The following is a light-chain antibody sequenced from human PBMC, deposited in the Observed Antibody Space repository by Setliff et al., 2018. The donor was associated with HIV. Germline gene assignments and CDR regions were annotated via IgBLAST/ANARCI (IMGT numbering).Light chain of an antibody. Sequence: QSVLTQPPSVSATPGQTVTMSCSGSSSNIGNNYVYWYQQLPGMAPKLLIYRNNQRPSDVPERFSGSKSGTSASLAISGLRSEDEADYYCAAWDDLRSPDVQFGGGTKVTVL. CDR3: AAWDDLRSPDVQ. J-gene: IGLJ2*01. V-gene: IGLV1-47*01. CDR1: SSNIGNNY. CDR2: RNN.